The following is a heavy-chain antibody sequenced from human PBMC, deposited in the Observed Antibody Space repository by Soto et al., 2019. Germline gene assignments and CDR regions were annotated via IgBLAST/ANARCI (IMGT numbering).Heavy chain of an antibody. CDR2: IYYSGST. V-gene: IGHV4-31*03. CDR1: GGSISSGGYY. Sequence: KPSETLSLTCTVSGGSISSGGYYWSWIRQHPGKGLEWIGYIYYSGSTYYNPSLKSRVTISVDTSKNQFSLKLSSVTAADTAVYYCARRGTGTSQGFDPWGQGTLVTVSS. CDR3: ARRGTGTSQGFDP. D-gene: IGHD1-7*01. J-gene: IGHJ5*02.